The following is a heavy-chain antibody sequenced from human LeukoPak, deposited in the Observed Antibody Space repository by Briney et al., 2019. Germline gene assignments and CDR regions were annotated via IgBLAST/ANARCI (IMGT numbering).Heavy chain of an antibody. CDR1: GGSISSYY. CDR2: IYTSGST. J-gene: IGHJ3*02. V-gene: IGHV4-4*07. Sequence: PSETLSLTCTVSGGSISSYYWSWIRQPAGKGLEWIGRIYTSGSTNYNPSLKSRVTMSVDTSKNQFSLKLSSVTAADTTVYYCARDDDFSTEAPEAFDIWGQGTMVTVSS. CDR3: ARDDDFSTEAPEAFDI. D-gene: IGHD3-3*01.